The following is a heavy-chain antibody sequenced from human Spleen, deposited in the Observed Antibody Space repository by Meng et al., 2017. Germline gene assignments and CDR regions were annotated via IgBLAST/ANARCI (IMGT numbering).Heavy chain of an antibody. Sequence: SVKVSCKASGGTFSSYAISWVRQAPGQGLEWMGGIIPIFGTANYAQKFQGRVTITTDESTSTAYMELSSLRSEDTAVYYCARDPLDYGDPLGYYYYYGMDVWGQGTAVTVSS. CDR2: IIPIFGTA. D-gene: IGHD4-17*01. CDR3: ARDPLDYGDPLGYYYYYGMDV. V-gene: IGHV1-69*05. J-gene: IGHJ6*02. CDR1: GGTFSSYA.